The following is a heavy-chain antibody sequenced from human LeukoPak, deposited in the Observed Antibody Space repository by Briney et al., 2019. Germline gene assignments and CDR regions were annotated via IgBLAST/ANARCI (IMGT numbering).Heavy chain of an antibody. J-gene: IGHJ4*02. Sequence: PGGSLRLSCAASGFTFSSYSMNWVRQAPGKGLEWVSSISSSSSYIYYADSVKGRFTISRDNAKNSLYLQMNSLRAEDTAMYYCAREDVIAARRWGQGTLVTVSS. CDR2: ISSSSSYI. V-gene: IGHV3-21*01. CDR1: GFTFSSYS. D-gene: IGHD6-6*01. CDR3: AREDVIAARR.